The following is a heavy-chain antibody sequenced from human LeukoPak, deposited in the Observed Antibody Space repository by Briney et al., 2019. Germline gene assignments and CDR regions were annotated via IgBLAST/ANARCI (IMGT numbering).Heavy chain of an antibody. CDR2: ISGSGGST. CDR1: GFTFSSYA. CDR3: AKGNLYGSGSSVGYFDY. Sequence: GGSLRLSCAASGFTFSSYAMSWVRQAPGKGLEWVSAISGSGGSTYYADSVKGRFTISRDNSENTLYLQMNSLRAEDTTVYYCAKGNLYGSGSSVGYFDYWGQGTLVTVSS. V-gene: IGHV3-23*01. J-gene: IGHJ4*02. D-gene: IGHD3-10*01.